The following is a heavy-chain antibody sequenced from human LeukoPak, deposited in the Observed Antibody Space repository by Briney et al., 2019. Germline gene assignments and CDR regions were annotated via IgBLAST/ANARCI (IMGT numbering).Heavy chain of an antibody. Sequence: ASVKVSCKASGYTFTSYGISWVRQAPGQGLEWMGWISAYNGNTNYAQKLQGRVTMTTDTSTSTAYMELRSLRSDDTAVYYCARVGDYVWGSYRSLPFDYWGQGTLVTVSS. V-gene: IGHV1-18*04. CDR3: ARVGDYVWGSYRSLPFDY. CDR1: GYTFTSYG. J-gene: IGHJ4*02. CDR2: ISAYNGNT. D-gene: IGHD3-16*02.